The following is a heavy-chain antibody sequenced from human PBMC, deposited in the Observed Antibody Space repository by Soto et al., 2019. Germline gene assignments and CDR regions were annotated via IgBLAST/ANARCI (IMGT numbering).Heavy chain of an antibody. J-gene: IGHJ6*02. CDR2: IYHSGST. D-gene: IGHD3-10*01. CDR1: GGSISSGGYS. Sequence: SETLSLTCAVSGGSISSGGYSWSWIRQPPGKGLEWIGYIYHSGSTYYNPSLKSRVTISVDRSKNQFSLKLSSVTAADTAVYYCARWPMVRGVIIDYYYGMDVWGQGTTVTVSS. V-gene: IGHV4-30-2*01. CDR3: ARWPMVRGVIIDYYYGMDV.